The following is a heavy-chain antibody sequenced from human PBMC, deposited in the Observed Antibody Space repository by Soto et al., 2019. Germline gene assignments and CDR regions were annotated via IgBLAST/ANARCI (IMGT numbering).Heavy chain of an antibody. CDR3: AKDKLYCSSTSCATPMDV. D-gene: IGHD2-2*01. V-gene: IGHV3-9*01. J-gene: IGHJ6*04. CDR1: GFTFDDYA. Sequence: GGSLRLSCAASGFTFDDYAMHWVRQAPGKGLEWVSGISWNSGSIGYADSVKGRFTISRDNAKNSLYLQMNSLRAEDTALYYCAKDKLYCSSTSCATPMDVWGKGTTVTVSS. CDR2: ISWNSGSI.